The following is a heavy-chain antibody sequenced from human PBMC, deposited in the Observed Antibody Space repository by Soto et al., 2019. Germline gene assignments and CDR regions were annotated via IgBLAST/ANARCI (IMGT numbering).Heavy chain of an antibody. CDR2: INHSGST. CDR1: GGSFSGYY. D-gene: IGHD3-22*01. J-gene: IGHJ3*02. CDR3: ARTSRYYDSSGQKRDDAFDI. Sequence: QVQLQQWGAGLLKPSETLSLTCAVYGGSFSGYYWSWIRQPPGKGLEWIGEINHSGSTNYNPSLKRRVTKSVDTSKNQFSLKLSSVTAADTAVYYCARTSRYYDSSGQKRDDAFDIWGQGTMVTVSS. V-gene: IGHV4-34*01.